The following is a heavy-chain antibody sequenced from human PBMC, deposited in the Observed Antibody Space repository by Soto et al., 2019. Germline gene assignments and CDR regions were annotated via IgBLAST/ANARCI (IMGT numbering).Heavy chain of an antibody. CDR2: IDTDGGGT. CDR1: GFTLRSHR. CDR3: ATVFDL. Sequence: EVQLVESGGGLVQPGGSLRVSCAASGFTLRSHRIHWVRQAPGKGLEWVSRIDTDGGGTSYADSVKGRFTSSTDNAKNLVYRKVNGLSAEDKAVYYCATVFDLWGQGSLVTVSS. V-gene: IGHV3-74*01. J-gene: IGHJ5*02.